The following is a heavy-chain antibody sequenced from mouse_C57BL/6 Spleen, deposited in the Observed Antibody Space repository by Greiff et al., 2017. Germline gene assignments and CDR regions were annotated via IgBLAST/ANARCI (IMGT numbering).Heavy chain of an antibody. Sequence: VQLQQSGPGLVKPSQSLSLTCSVTGYSITSGYYWNWLRQFPGNKLEWMGYISYDGSNNYNPSLKNRISITRDTSKNQFFLKLNSVTTEDTATYYCASPITTVVAHFDYWGQGTTLTVSS. CDR3: ASPITTVVAHFDY. D-gene: IGHD1-1*01. V-gene: IGHV3-6*01. J-gene: IGHJ2*01. CDR2: ISYDGSN. CDR1: GYSITSGYY.